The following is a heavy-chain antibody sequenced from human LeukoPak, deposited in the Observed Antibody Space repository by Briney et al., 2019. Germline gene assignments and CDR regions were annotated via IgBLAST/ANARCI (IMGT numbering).Heavy chain of an antibody. J-gene: IGHJ4*02. CDR2: ISYDGSNK. CDR1: GFTFSSYA. Sequence: RAGGSLRLSCAASGFTFSSYAMHWVRQAPGKGLEWVAVISYDGSNKYYADSVKGRFTISRDNSKNTLYLQMNSLRAEDTAVYYCADESGLGYWGQGTLVTVSS. CDR3: ADESGLGY. D-gene: IGHD3-10*01. V-gene: IGHV3-30-3*01.